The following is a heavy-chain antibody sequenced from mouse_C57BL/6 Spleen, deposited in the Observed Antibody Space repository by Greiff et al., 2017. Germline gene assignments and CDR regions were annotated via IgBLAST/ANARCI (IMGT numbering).Heavy chain of an antibody. D-gene: IGHD1-1*01. Sequence: DVKLVESGGGLVQPGGSMKLSCVASGFTFSNYWMNWVRQSPEKGLEWVAQIRLKSDNYATNYAESVKGRFTISRDDSKSSVYLQMNNLRAEDTGIYYSTVDYGKGYWGQGTTLTVSS. V-gene: IGHV6-3*01. J-gene: IGHJ2*01. CDR1: GFTFSNYW. CDR3: TVDYGKGY. CDR2: IRLKSDNYAT.